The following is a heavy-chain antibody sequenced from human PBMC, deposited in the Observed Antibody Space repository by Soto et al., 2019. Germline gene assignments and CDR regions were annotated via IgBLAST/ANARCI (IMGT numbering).Heavy chain of an antibody. CDR2: INPSGGST. D-gene: IGHD2-2*01. CDR3: ARERCSSTSCWFDP. J-gene: IGHJ5*02. CDR1: GYTFTRYY. Sequence: ASLNVSCNASGYTFTRYYMHWVLQAPGQGLEWMGIINPSGGSTSYAQKFQGRVTMTRDTSTSTVYMELSSLRSEDTAVYYCARERCSSTSCWFDPWGQGTLVSVSS. V-gene: IGHV1-46*01.